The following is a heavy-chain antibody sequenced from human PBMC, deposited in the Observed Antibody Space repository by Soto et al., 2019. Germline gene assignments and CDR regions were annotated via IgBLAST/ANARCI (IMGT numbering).Heavy chain of an antibody. CDR3: ARSSSLRLPSGY. D-gene: IGHD4-17*01. CDR2: ISYDGSNK. CDR1: GFTFSSYA. J-gene: IGHJ4*02. V-gene: IGHV3-30-3*01. Sequence: QVQLVKSGGGVVQPGRSLRLSCAASGFTFSSYAMHWVRQAPGKGLEWVAVISYDGSNKYYADSVKGRFTISRDNSKNTLYLQMNSLRAEDTAVYYCARSSSLRLPSGYWGQGTLVTVSS.